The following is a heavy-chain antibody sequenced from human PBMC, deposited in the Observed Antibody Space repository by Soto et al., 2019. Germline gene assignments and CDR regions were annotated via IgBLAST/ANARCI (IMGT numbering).Heavy chain of an antibody. CDR3: AKDHQLGSYYFHYYYGMDV. CDR1: GFTFSTYA. J-gene: IGHJ6*02. Sequence: GGSLRLSCAASGFTFSTYAMTWVRQAPGKGLAWLSSISGSGSTYYADSVKGRFTISRDNSKNTLYLQMNSLRAEDTAVYYCAKDHQLGSYYFHYYYGMDVWGQGTTVTVSS. CDR2: ISGSGST. V-gene: IGHV3-23*01. D-gene: IGHD1-26*01.